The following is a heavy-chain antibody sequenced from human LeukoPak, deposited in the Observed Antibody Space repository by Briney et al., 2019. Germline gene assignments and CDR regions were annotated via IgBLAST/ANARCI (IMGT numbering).Heavy chain of an antibody. CDR1: GYTFTSYD. CDR2: MNPNSGNT. D-gene: IGHD2-2*01. CDR3: ARAYRHVVPGYCSSTSCRTDYYFDY. Sequence: GASVKVSCKASGYTFTSYDINWVRQATGQGLEWMGWMNPNSGNTGYAQKFQGRVTMTRNTSISTAYMELSSLRSEDTAVYYCARAYRHVVPGYCSSTSCRTDYYFDYWGQGTLVTVSS. V-gene: IGHV1-8*01. J-gene: IGHJ4*02.